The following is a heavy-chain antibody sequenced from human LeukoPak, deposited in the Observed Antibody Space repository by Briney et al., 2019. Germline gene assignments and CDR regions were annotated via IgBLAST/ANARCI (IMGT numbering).Heavy chain of an antibody. CDR2: IYTSGST. Sequence: SETLSLTCTVSGGSISSYYWSWIRQPAGKGLEWIGRIYTSGSTNYNPSLKSRVTMSVDTSKNQFSLKLSSVTAADTAVYYCARGYYDFWSGSANWFDPWGQGTLVTVSS. CDR3: ARGYYDFWSGSANWFDP. CDR1: GGSISSYY. J-gene: IGHJ5*02. D-gene: IGHD3-3*01. V-gene: IGHV4-4*07.